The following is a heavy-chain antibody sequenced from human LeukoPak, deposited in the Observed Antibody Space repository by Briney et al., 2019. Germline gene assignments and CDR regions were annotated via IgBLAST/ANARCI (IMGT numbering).Heavy chain of an antibody. J-gene: IGHJ4*02. D-gene: IGHD2-21*01. CDR2: IKQDGREK. CDR1: GFTFTNYW. Sequence: GGSLRLSCAASGFTFTNYWMGWVRQAPGKGLEWVANIKQDGREKYYVDSVKGRFTISRDNAQDSLYLQMNSLRVEDTALYYCARLYLDSSLFDFRGQGTLVTVSS. CDR3: ARLYLDSSLFDF. V-gene: IGHV3-7*01.